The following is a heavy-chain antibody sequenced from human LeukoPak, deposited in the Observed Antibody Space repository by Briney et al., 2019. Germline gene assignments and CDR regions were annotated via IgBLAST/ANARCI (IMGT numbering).Heavy chain of an antibody. V-gene: IGHV3-7*03. Sequence: GGSLRLSCAASGFTFSSYWMNWARQAPGKGLEWVASINHNGNVNYYVDSVKGRFTISRDNAKNSLYLQMSNLRAEDTAVYFCARGGGVDVWGQGATVTVSS. D-gene: IGHD3-16*01. CDR2: INHNGNVN. J-gene: IGHJ6*02. CDR3: ARGGGVDV. CDR1: GFTFSSYW.